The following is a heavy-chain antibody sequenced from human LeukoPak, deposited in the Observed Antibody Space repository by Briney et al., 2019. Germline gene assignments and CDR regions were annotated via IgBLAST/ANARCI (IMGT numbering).Heavy chain of an antibody. CDR1: GYTFTGYY. D-gene: IGHD5-12*01. J-gene: IGHJ4*02. CDR3: ARSSYSGYDGGWYFDY. Sequence: ASVKVSCKASGYTFTGYYMHWLRQAPGQGLEWMGWINPNSGGTNYAQKFQGRVTMTRDTSISTAYMELSRLRSDDMAVYYCARSSYSGYDGGWYFDYWGQGTPVTVSS. CDR2: INPNSGGT. V-gene: IGHV1-2*02.